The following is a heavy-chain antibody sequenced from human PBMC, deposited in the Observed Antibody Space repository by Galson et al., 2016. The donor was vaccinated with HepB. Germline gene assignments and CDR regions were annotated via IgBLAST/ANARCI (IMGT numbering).Heavy chain of an antibody. J-gene: IGHJ4*02. Sequence: SETLSLTCTVSGGSINNYYWSWIRQPPGKGLEWIGYIYDSGYTNYNPSLKSRVTISVDTSKNQFSLKLSSVTAADTAVYYCAGSDYSSSFVDYWDQGTLVTVSS. CDR2: IYDSGYT. CDR3: AGSDYSSSFVDY. D-gene: IGHD6-6*01. CDR1: GGSINNYY. V-gene: IGHV4-59*01.